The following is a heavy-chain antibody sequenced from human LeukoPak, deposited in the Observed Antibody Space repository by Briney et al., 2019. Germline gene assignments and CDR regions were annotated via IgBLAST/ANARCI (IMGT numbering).Heavy chain of an antibody. V-gene: IGHV3-23*01. Sequence: GGSLRLSCAASGFTFSSYAMSLVRQAPGKGLEWVSAISGSGGSTYYADSVKGRFTISRDNSKNTLYLQMNSLRAEDTAVYYCAKDQRIVVVPAAPPDAFDIWGQGTMVTVSS. CDR3: AKDQRIVVVPAAPPDAFDI. CDR2: ISGSGGST. J-gene: IGHJ3*02. D-gene: IGHD2-2*01. CDR1: GFTFSSYA.